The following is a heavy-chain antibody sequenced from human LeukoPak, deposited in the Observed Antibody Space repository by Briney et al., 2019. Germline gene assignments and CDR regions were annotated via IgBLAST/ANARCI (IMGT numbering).Heavy chain of an antibody. D-gene: IGHD3-10*01. Sequence: GGSLRLYCAASGFTFSSYAMNWVRQAPGKGLEWVSAISGSGGSTYYADSVKGRFTISRDNSKNTLYLQMNSLRAEDTAVYYCAKVAYYYGSVSYVDYWGQGTLVTVSS. CDR2: ISGSGGST. CDR1: GFTFSSYA. J-gene: IGHJ4*02. V-gene: IGHV3-23*01. CDR3: AKVAYYYGSVSYVDY.